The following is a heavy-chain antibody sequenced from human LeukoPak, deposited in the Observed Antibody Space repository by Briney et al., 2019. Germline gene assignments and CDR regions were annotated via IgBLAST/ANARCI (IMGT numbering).Heavy chain of an antibody. CDR1: GGTFSSYA. CDR2: IIPIFGTA. V-gene: IGHV1-69*06. Sequence: GASVKLSCKASGGTFSSYAISWVRQAPGQGLEWMAGIIPIFGTANYARKSQGRVTITADKSTSTAYMELSSPRSEDTAVYYCARAVTMVRGVIMDYYYGMDVWGKGTTVTVSS. J-gene: IGHJ6*04. CDR3: ARAVTMVRGVIMDYYYGMDV. D-gene: IGHD3-10*01.